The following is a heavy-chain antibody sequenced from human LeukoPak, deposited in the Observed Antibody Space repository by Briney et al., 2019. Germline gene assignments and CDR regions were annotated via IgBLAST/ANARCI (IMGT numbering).Heavy chain of an antibody. CDR2: IYTSGST. CDR1: GGSISSGSYY. V-gene: IGHV4-61*02. J-gene: IGHJ5*02. D-gene: IGHD3-10*01. Sequence: SETLSLTCTVSGGSISSGSYYWSWIRQPAGKGLEWIGRIYTSGSTNYNPSLKSRVTISVDTSKNQFSLKLSSVTAADTAVYYCARANVLLWFGEPDGCSRCWFDPWGQGTLVTVSS. CDR3: ARANVLLWFGEPDGCSRCWFDP.